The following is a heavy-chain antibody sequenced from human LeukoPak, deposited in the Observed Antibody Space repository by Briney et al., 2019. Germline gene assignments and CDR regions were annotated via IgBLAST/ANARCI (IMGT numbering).Heavy chain of an antibody. D-gene: IGHD3-22*01. CDR2: IYDSGST. Sequence: SDTLSLTCTVSGGSIRSGSHYWAWIRQPPGKGLEWIGRIYDSGSTYYNPSLENRVTISIDTSKTHFSLKLSSLTAADTSVYYCAKRDDSGGNLVDLWGQGTLVTVS. CDR1: GGSIRSGSHY. V-gene: IGHV4-39*02. J-gene: IGHJ4*02. CDR3: AKRDDSGGNLVDL.